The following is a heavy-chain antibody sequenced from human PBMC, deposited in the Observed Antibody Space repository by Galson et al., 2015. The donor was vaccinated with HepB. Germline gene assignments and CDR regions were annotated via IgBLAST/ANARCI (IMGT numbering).Heavy chain of an antibody. V-gene: IGHV5-10-1*01. CDR1: GYSFTSYW. D-gene: IGHD3-22*01. J-gene: IGHJ6*02. Sequence: QSGAEVKKPGESLRISCKGSGYSFTSYWISWVRQMPGKGLEWMGRIDPSDSYTNYSPSFQGHVTISADKSISTAYLQWSSLKASDTAVYYCARGGGYDSSGYYFSLPYYYYYYGMDVWGQGTTVTVSS. CDR3: ARGGGYDSSGYYFSLPYYYYYYGMDV. CDR2: IDPSDSYT.